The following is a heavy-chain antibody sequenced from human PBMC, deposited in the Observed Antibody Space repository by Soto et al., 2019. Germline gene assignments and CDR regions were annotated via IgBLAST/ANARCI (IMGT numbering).Heavy chain of an antibody. CDR1: GGTFSSYA. CDR2: IIPIFGTA. V-gene: IGHV1-69*13. J-gene: IGHJ3*02. D-gene: IGHD1-26*01. CDR3: ARDGVGATVWGAFDI. Sequence: SVKVSCKASGGTFSSYAISWVRQAPGQGLEWMGGIIPIFGTANYAQKFQGRVTITADESTSTAYMELSSLRSEDTAVYYCARDGVGATVWGAFDIWGQGTMVTV.